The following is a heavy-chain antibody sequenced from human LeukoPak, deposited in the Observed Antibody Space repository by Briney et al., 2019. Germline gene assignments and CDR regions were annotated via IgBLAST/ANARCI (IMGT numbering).Heavy chain of an antibody. CDR1: GYSFTSYW. CDR2: IYPGDSDT. CDR3: ARHHSYYYDSSGSIPEAFDY. V-gene: IGHV5-51*01. Sequence: GESPKISCKGSGYSFTSYWIGWVRQMPGKGLEWMGIIYPGDSDTRYSPSFQGQVTIPADKSISTAYLQWSSLKASDTAMYYCARHHSYYYDSSGSIPEAFDYWGQGTLVTVSS. J-gene: IGHJ4*02. D-gene: IGHD3-22*01.